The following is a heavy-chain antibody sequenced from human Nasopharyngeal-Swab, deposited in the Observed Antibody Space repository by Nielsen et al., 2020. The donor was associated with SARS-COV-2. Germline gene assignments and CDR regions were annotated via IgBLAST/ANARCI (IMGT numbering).Heavy chain of an antibody. CDR3: ARDVGGRDNY. CDR2: IDTVGTIT. CDR1: GTTLRTYW. V-gene: IGHV3-74*01. Sequence: GGSLRPSCAASGTTLRTYWMPWFRKPPGKGLLWVSRIDTVGTITDYADSLKGRFTISRDNAKNTLYLQMNSLRAEDTAVYYCARDVGGRDNYWGQGALVTVSS. J-gene: IGHJ4*02. D-gene: IGHD2-15*01.